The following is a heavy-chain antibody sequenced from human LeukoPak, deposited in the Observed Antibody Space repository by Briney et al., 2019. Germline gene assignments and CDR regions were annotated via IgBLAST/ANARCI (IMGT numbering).Heavy chain of an antibody. CDR2: IIPIFGTA. CDR3: ARDQSVPLRGYSCGCDY. CDR1: GGTFSSYA. J-gene: IGHJ4*02. V-gene: IGHV1-69*13. Sequence: SVKVSCKASGGTFSSYAISWVRQAPGQGLEWMGGIIPIFGTANYAQKFQGRVTITADESTSTAYMELSSLRSEDTAVYYCARDQSVPLRGYSCGCDYWGQGTLVTVSS. D-gene: IGHD5-18*01.